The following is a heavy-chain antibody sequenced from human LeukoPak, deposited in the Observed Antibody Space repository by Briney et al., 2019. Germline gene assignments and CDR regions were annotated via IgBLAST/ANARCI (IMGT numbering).Heavy chain of an antibody. CDR3: ARGGPSGSYHDY. Sequence: GGSLRLSCAASGFSFSTYWMHWVRQAPGKGLEWTSYIRSTGNTMYYADSVKGRFTISRDNAKNSLYLQMNNLSAEDTAVYYCARGGPSGSYHDYWGRGTLVTVSS. V-gene: IGHV3-48*04. J-gene: IGHJ4*02. CDR2: IRSTGNTM. CDR1: GFSFSTYW. D-gene: IGHD1-26*01.